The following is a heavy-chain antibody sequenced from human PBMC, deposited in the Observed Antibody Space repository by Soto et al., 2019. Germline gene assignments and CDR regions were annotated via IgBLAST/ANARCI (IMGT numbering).Heavy chain of an antibody. Sequence: ETLSLTCTVSGGSISSYYWSWIRQPPGKGLEWIGYIYYSGSTNYNPSLKSRVTISVDTSKNQFSLKLSSVTAADTAVYYCARHARGWYSFDAFDIWGQGTMVTVSS. J-gene: IGHJ3*02. V-gene: IGHV4-59*08. CDR3: ARHARGWYSFDAFDI. D-gene: IGHD6-19*01. CDR1: GGSISSYY. CDR2: IYYSGST.